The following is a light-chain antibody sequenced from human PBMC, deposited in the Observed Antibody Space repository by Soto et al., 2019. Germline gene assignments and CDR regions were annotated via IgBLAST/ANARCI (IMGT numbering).Light chain of an antibody. Sequence: QSALAQPASVSGSPGQSITISCTGTSSDVGRYNYVSWFQQHPGKAPKLLIYDVSNWPSGVSDRFSGSKSGTTASLTISGLQAEDDADYYCSSFTTSSTFVFGTGTKLTVL. CDR1: SSDVGRYNY. V-gene: IGLV2-14*01. CDR2: DVS. CDR3: SSFTTSSTFV. J-gene: IGLJ1*01.